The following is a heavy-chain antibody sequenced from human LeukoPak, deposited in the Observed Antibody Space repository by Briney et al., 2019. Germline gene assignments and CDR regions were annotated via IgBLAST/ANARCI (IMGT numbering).Heavy chain of an antibody. V-gene: IGHV3-30*02. J-gene: IGHJ6*03. Sequence: GGSLRLSCAASGFTFSTFGMHWVRQAPGKGPEWVAVIWYDGSKKYYIDFAEGRFAISRDNSRNTLYLQMNSLRAEDTAVYYCAKAPRTTVNYYYMDVWGKGTTVTVSS. D-gene: IGHD4-11*01. CDR1: GFTFSTFG. CDR3: AKAPRTTVNYYYMDV. CDR2: IWYDGSKK.